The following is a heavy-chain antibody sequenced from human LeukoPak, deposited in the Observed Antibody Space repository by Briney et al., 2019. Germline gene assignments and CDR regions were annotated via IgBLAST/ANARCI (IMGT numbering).Heavy chain of an antibody. CDR2: ISAYNGNT. CDR3: ARGALGGYKALV. V-gene: IGHV1-18*01. D-gene: IGHD5-24*01. CDR1: GYTFTSYG. J-gene: IGHJ4*02. Sequence: GASVKVSCKASGYTFTSYGISWGRQAPGEGLEWMGGISAYNGNTNYSQKLQGRGTMTTDTSTSTAYRELRSLRSDDPAVYYCARGALGGYKALVWGQGTLVTVSS.